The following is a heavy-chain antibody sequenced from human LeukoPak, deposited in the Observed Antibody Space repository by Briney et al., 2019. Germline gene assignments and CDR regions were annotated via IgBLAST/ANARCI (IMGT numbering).Heavy chain of an antibody. CDR3: AAGSSGYYWAF. J-gene: IGHJ1*01. CDR1: GLTFSHYW. CDR2: IKQDGGEK. Sequence: GGSLRLSCAASGLTFSHYWMSWVRQAPGKGLEWVANIKQDGGEKYYVDSVKGRFTISRDNAKNSLYLQMNGLRAEDTAVYYCAAGSSGYYWAFWGQGTLVTVSS. D-gene: IGHD3-22*01. V-gene: IGHV3-7*01.